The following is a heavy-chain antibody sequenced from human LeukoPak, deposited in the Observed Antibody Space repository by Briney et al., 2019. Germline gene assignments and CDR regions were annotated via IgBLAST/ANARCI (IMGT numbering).Heavy chain of an antibody. V-gene: IGHV2-70*11. Sequence: SGPALVKPTQTLTLTCTFSGFSLSTSGMCVSWIRQPPGKAPEWLARIDWDDDKYYSTSLKTRLTISKDTSKNQVVLTMTNMDPVDTATYYCARIPPRSGGWYFDYWGQGTLVTVSS. D-gene: IGHD6-19*01. J-gene: IGHJ4*02. CDR2: IDWDDDK. CDR1: GFSLSTSGMC. CDR3: ARIPPRSGGWYFDY.